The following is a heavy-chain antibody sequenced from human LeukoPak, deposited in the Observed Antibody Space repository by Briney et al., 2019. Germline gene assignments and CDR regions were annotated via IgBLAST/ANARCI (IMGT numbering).Heavy chain of an antibody. CDR1: GGSFSGYY. D-gene: IGHD4-23*01. CDR3: ARDHYGGNGGSGY. J-gene: IGHJ4*02. V-gene: IGHV4-34*01. CDR2: INHSGST. Sequence: SETLSLTCAVYGGSFSGYYWSWIRQPPGKGLEWIGEINHSGSTNYNPSLKSRVTISVDTSKNQFSLKLSSVTAADTAVYYCARDHYGGNGGSGYWGQGTLATVSS.